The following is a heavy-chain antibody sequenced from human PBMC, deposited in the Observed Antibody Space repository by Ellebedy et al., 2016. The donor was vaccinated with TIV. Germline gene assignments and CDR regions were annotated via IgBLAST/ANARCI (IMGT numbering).Heavy chain of an antibody. Sequence: GGSLRLSCAASGFTFSSYSMNWVRQAPGKGLEWVSYISSSSSTIHYVDSVKGRFTISRENAKNSLYLQMNSLRAGDTAVYYCARHPTLGYGMDVWGQGTTVTVSS. D-gene: IGHD3-16*01. J-gene: IGHJ6*02. CDR2: ISSSSSTI. CDR1: GFTFSSYS. V-gene: IGHV3-48*01. CDR3: ARHPTLGYGMDV.